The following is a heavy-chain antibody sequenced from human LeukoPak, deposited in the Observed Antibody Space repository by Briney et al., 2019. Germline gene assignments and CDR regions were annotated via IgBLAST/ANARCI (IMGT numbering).Heavy chain of an antibody. V-gene: IGHV4-61*08. D-gene: IGHD1-26*01. CDR1: GGSVSSGGYY. J-gene: IGHJ4*02. CDR2: IYYSGNT. Sequence: SETLSLTCTVSGGSVSSGGYYWSWIRQPPGKGLEWIGYIYYSGNTNYNPSLESRVTISIDTSKNQFSLKLSSVTAADTAVYYCARDQDWDLQSLRYFDYWGQGTLITVSS. CDR3: ARDQDWDLQSLRYFDY.